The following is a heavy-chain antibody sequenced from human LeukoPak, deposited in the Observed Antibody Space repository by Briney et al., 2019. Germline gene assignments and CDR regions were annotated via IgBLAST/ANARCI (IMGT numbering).Heavy chain of an antibody. CDR3: ARVEDRPYSSSWCLDY. CDR2: IYHSGST. CDR1: GGSISSSNW. V-gene: IGHV4-4*02. J-gene: IGHJ4*02. Sequence: SETLSLTCAVSGGSISSSNWWSWVRQPPGKGLEWIGEIYHSGSTNYNPSLKSRVTISVDKSKNQFSLKLSSVAAADTAVYYCARVEDRPYSSSWCLDYWGQGTLVTVSS. D-gene: IGHD6-13*01.